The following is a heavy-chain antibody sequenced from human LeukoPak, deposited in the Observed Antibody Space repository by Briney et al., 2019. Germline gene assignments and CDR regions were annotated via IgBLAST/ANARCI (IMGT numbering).Heavy chain of an antibody. CDR1: GFTFTSSA. CDR2: IVVGSGNT. V-gene: IGHV1-58*01. Sequence: GTSVKVSCKASGFTFTSSAVQWVRQARGQRLEWIGWIVVGSGNTNYAQKFQERVTITRDMSTSTAYMELSSLRSEDTAVYYCARDGYSSSWSGGYWGQGTLVTVSS. CDR3: ARDGYSSSWSGGY. D-gene: IGHD6-13*01. J-gene: IGHJ4*02.